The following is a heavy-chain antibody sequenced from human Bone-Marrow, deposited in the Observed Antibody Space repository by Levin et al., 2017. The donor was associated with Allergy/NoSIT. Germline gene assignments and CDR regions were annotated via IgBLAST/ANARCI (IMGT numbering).Heavy chain of an antibody. D-gene: IGHD4-17*01. CDR2: MYYSGST. J-gene: IGHJ5*02. V-gene: IGHV4-39*01. CDR3: ARRGPTVTSQLWFDP. Sequence: PSETLSLTCTVSGGSISSSSYYWGWIRQPPGKGLEWIGSMYYSGSTYYNPSLKSRVTISVDTSKNQFSLKLSSVTAADTAVYYCARRGPTVTSQLWFDPWGQGTLVTVSS. CDR1: GGSISSSSYY.